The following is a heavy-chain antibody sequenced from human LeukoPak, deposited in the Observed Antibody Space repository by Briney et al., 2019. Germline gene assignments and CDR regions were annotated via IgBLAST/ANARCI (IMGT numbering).Heavy chain of an antibody. CDR1: GLTFSRYA. Sequence: PGGSLRLSCAASGLTFSRYAMNWVRQAPGKGLEWLSAISGSGGSTYYADSVKGRFTISRDNAKNSLYLQMNSLRAEDTAVYYCARDGLAKLWFGELFLNWFDPWGQGTLVTVSS. J-gene: IGHJ5*02. V-gene: IGHV3-23*01. CDR2: ISGSGGST. D-gene: IGHD3-10*01. CDR3: ARDGLAKLWFGELFLNWFDP.